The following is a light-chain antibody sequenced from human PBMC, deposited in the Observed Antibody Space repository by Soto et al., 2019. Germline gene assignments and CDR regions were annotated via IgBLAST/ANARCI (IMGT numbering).Light chain of an antibody. CDR1: QRVSST. J-gene: IGKJ2*01. CDR2: GAS. Sequence: EIVMPQSPATLSVSPGERATLSCRASQRVSSTLAWYQQKPGQAPRLLIFGASTRATGIPARFSGSGSETEFSLTISSLQSEDFAIYYCQQYNNWPPYTFGQGTKLEI. CDR3: QQYNNWPPYT. V-gene: IGKV3-15*01.